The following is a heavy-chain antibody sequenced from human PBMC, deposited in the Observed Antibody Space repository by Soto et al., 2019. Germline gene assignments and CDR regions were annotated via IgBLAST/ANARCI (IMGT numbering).Heavy chain of an antibody. CDR1: GGTFSSYT. D-gene: IGHD3-10*01. Sequence: QVQLVQSGAEVKKPGSSVKVACKASGGTFSSYTISWVRQAPGQGLEWMGRIIPILGIANYAQKFQGGVTITADKSTSTAYMELSSLRSEDTAVDDCARDWLSVSKLNWFDPWGQGTLVTVSS. J-gene: IGHJ5*02. CDR2: IIPILGIA. CDR3: ARDWLSVSKLNWFDP. V-gene: IGHV1-69*08.